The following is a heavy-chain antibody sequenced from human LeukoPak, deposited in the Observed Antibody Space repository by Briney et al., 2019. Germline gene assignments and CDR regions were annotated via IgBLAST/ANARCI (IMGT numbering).Heavy chain of an antibody. D-gene: IGHD6-13*01. V-gene: IGHV3-48*02. CDR1: GFTFSTYS. Sequence: PGGSLRLSCAASGFTFSTYSMHWVRQAPGKGLEWVSYISTSGSTTDYADSVKGRFTISRDNAKNSLYLQMNSLRDEDTAVYYCARDSSAGRFPSDYWGQGTLVTVSS. J-gene: IGHJ4*02. CDR2: ISTSGSTT. CDR3: ARDSSAGRFPSDY.